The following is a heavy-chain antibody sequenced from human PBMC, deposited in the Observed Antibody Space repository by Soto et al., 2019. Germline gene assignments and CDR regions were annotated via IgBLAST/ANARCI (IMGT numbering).Heavy chain of an antibody. Sequence: EEQLLESGGGLVQPGGSPRLSCVGSGLTFSKYGMTWVRQAPGKGLEWVSGISASGDNTYYADSVKGRFTISRDNFKSTLYLQMNSLRGEDTAMYYCAKDYSTYRWGQGTAVTVS. J-gene: IGHJ4*02. CDR1: GLTFSKYG. D-gene: IGHD4-4*01. V-gene: IGHV3-23*01. CDR2: ISASGDNT. CDR3: AKDYSTYR.